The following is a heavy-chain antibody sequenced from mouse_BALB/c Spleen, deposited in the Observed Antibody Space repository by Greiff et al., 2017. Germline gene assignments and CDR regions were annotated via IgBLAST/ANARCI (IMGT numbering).Heavy chain of an antibody. Sequence: LVKTGASVQISCKASGYSFTGYYMHWVKQSHGKSLEWIGYISCYNGATSYNQKFKGKATFTVDPSSSTAYMQFNSLTSEDSAVYYCARGEGNYDYYAMDYWGQGTSVTVSS. J-gene: IGHJ4*01. V-gene: IGHV1S34*01. CDR1: GYSFTGYY. D-gene: IGHD2-1*01. CDR3: ARGEGNYDYYAMDY. CDR2: ISCYNGAT.